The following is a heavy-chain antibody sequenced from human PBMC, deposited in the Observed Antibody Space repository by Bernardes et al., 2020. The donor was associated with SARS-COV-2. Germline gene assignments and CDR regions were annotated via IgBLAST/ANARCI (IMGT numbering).Heavy chain of an antibody. V-gene: IGHV4-59*01. Sequence: SETLSLTCTVSGGSISSYYWSWIRQPPGKGLEWIGYIYYSGSTNYNPSLKSRVTISVDTSKNQFSLKLSSVTAADTAVYYCASTTLPSYYGDYVVRAFDIWGQGTMVTVSS. CDR2: IYYSGST. J-gene: IGHJ3*02. CDR1: GGSISSYY. D-gene: IGHD4-17*01. CDR3: ASTTLPSYYGDYVVRAFDI.